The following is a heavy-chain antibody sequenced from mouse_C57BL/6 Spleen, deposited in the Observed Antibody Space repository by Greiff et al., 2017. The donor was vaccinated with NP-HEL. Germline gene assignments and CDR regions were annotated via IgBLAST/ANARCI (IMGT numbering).Heavy chain of an antibody. J-gene: IGHJ1*03. CDR1: GFTFSDFY. Sequence: EVQVVESGGGLVQSGRSLRLSCATSGFTFSDFYMEWVRQAPGKGLEWIAARRNKANDYTTEYSASVKGRFIVSRDTSQSILYLQMNALRAEDTAIYYCARDITTVPYWYFDVWGTGTTVTVSS. CDR2: RRNKANDYTT. CDR3: ARDITTVPYWYFDV. V-gene: IGHV7-1*01. D-gene: IGHD1-1*01.